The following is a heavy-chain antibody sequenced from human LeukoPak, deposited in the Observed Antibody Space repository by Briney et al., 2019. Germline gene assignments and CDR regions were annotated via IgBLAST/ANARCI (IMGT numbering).Heavy chain of an antibody. J-gene: IGHJ4*02. CDR2: IYYSGST. Sequence: SETLSLTCTVSGGSISSSSYYWGRIRQPPGKGLEWIGSIYYSGSTYYNPSLKSRVTISVDTSKNQFSLKLSSVTAADTAVYYCARLRYYDSSGSPEFDYWGQGTLVTVSS. CDR3: ARLRYYDSSGSPEFDY. D-gene: IGHD3-22*01. CDR1: GGSISSSSYY. V-gene: IGHV4-39*01.